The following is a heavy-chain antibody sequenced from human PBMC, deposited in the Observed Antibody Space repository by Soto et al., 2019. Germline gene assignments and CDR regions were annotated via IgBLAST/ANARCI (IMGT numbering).Heavy chain of an antibody. D-gene: IGHD5-12*01. J-gene: IGHJ4*02. V-gene: IGHV4-30-2*01. CDR2: IYHGGST. CDR1: GASVTRDGNC. CDR3: AREVDGYNQFDD. Sequence: QVQLRESGSGLVKPSQTLSLTCSVSGASVTRDGNCWTWIRQPPGKGLEFVASIYHGGSTFYNPSLRCRVTISLDRYQNQFTLKLTSVTDSYTVVYYCAREVDGYNQFDDCGQGTLVTVSS.